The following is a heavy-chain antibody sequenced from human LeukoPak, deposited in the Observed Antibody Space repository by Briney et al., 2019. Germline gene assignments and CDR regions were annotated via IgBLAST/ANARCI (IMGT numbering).Heavy chain of an antibody. Sequence: GRSLRLSCAASGFTFSSYAMHWVRQAPGKGLEWVAVISYDGSNKYYADSVKGRFTISRDNSKNTLYLQMNSLRAEDTAVYYCARAIKAVAGTFHRDYYFNYWGQGTLVTVSS. D-gene: IGHD6-19*01. V-gene: IGHV3-30*04. J-gene: IGHJ4*02. CDR1: GFTFSSYA. CDR3: ARAIKAVAGTFHRDYYFNY. CDR2: ISYDGSNK.